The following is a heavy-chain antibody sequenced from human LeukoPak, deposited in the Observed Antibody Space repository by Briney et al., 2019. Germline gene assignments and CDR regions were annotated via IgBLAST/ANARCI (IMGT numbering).Heavy chain of an antibody. V-gene: IGHV3-7*01. CDR3: ARDLVGASYY. CDR1: GFTFSTYW. J-gene: IGHJ4*02. D-gene: IGHD1-26*01. Sequence: GESLRLSCAASGFTFSTYWMSWLRQAPGKGLEWVANIKPDGREKYYVDSVKGRFTISRDNVKNSLFLQMNSLRAEDTAVYYCARDLVGASYYWGQGTLVTVSS. CDR2: IKPDGREK.